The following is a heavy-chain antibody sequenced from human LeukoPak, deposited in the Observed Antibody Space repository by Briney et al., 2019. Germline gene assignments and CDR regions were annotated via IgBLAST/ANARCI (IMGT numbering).Heavy chain of an antibody. CDR2: IYYSGST. V-gene: IGHV4-39*01. CDR3: ARRSGSYALDAFDI. J-gene: IGHJ3*02. D-gene: IGHD1-26*01. CDR1: GGSISGSNYY. Sequence: PSETLSLTCTVSGGSISGSNYYWGWIRQPPGKGLEWIGSIYYSGSTYYNLSLKSRVTISVDTSKNQFSLKLSSVTAADTAVYYCARRSGSYALDAFDIWGQGTMVTVSS.